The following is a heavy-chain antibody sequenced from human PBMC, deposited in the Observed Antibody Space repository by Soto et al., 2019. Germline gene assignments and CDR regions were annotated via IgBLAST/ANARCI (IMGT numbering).Heavy chain of an antibody. D-gene: IGHD2-15*01. Sequence: QVQLVESGGGVVQPGRSLRLSCAASGFIFSSYAMYWVRQAPGKGLEWVAVISYDGNNKYYADSVKGRFTISRDNSRXTXXXQXXSLRAEDSAVYSCARAGCDGGSCCTLVGLRYGMDVWGQGTTVTVSS. V-gene: IGHV3-30-3*01. CDR2: ISYDGNNK. CDR3: ARAGCDGGSCCTLVGLRYGMDV. CDR1: GFIFSSYA. J-gene: IGHJ6*02.